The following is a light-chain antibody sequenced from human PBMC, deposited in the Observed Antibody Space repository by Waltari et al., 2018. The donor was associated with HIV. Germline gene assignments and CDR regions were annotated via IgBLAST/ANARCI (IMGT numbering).Light chain of an antibody. Sequence: DIQMAQSPSTLSASLGDRVTTTCRASQSVTKYLAWYQQKPGKAPSLLIYRASTLETGVPSRFSGSGSGTEFTLIISSLQPDDFATYYCQQYNSYPWTFGQGTRVEIK. CDR3: QQYNSYPWT. J-gene: IGKJ1*01. CDR2: RAS. CDR1: QSVTKY. V-gene: IGKV1-5*03.